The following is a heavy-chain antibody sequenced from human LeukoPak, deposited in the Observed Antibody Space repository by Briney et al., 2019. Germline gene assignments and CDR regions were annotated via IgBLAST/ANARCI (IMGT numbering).Heavy chain of an antibody. CDR3: ARDRLAAAGTPNNWFDP. Sequence: GASVKVSCKASGGTFSSYAISWVRQAPGQGLEWMGGIIPIFGTANYAQKFQGRVTMTRDTSISTAYMELSRLRSDDTAVYYCARDRLAAAGTPNNWFDPWGQGTLVTVSS. J-gene: IGHJ5*02. CDR2: IIPIFGTA. D-gene: IGHD6-13*01. CDR1: GGTFSSYA. V-gene: IGHV1-69*05.